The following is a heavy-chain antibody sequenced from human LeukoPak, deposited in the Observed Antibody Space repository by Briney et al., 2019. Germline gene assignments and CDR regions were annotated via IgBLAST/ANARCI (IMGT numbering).Heavy chain of an antibody. J-gene: IGHJ4*02. CDR1: GFTFSAFW. CDR3: ARVAYNSGWNIGH. CDR2: IKQDGSEI. V-gene: IGHV3-7*04. Sequence: GGSLRLSCAASGFTFSAFWMTWVRQARGKGLEWVANIKQDGSEIYYGDSVRGRFTISRENAKNSLYLQMNSLRAEDSALYYCARVAYNSGWNIGHWGQGTLVTVSS. D-gene: IGHD5-12*01.